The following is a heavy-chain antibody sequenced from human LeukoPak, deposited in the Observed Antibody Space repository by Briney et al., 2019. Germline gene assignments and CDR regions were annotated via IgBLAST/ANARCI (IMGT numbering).Heavy chain of an antibody. CDR1: GFSINNYW. V-gene: IGHV3-7*01. Sequence: GGSLTLSCVVSGFSINNYWMTWVRQAPGKGLEWVANIKHDGSEKYYVNSVMGRFTVSRDNAKNSLYLQMNSRRAEDTAVYYCASVPYSSGWHFDYWGEGTLVTVSS. CDR3: ASVPYSSGWHFDY. D-gene: IGHD6-19*01. CDR2: IKHDGSEK. J-gene: IGHJ4*02.